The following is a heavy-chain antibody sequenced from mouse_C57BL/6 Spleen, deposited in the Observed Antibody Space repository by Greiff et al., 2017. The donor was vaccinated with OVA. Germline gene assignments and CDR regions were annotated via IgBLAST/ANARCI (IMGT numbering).Heavy chain of an antibody. Sequence: EVHLVESGEGLVKPGGSLKLSCAASGFTFSSYAMSWVRQTPEKRLEWVAYISSGGDYIYYADTVKGRFTISRDNARNTLYLQMSSLKSEDTAMYYCTRGPGYGSSYWYFDVWGTGTTVTVSS. CDR1: GFTFSSYA. D-gene: IGHD1-1*01. CDR2: ISSGGDYI. V-gene: IGHV5-9-1*02. CDR3: TRGPGYGSSYWYFDV. J-gene: IGHJ1*03.